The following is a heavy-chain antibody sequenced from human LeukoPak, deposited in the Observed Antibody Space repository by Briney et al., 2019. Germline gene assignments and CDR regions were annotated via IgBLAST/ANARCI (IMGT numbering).Heavy chain of an antibody. CDR3: ARDEGYYFDS. Sequence: GGSLRLSCAASGFTFSDYIMNWVRQAPGKGLEWVASISRNSTYIHYADSVKGRLTISRDNARNSLFLQMNSLRAEDTAIYYCARDEGYYFDSWGQGTQVPVSS. CDR2: ISRNSTYI. J-gene: IGHJ4*02. V-gene: IGHV3-21*01. CDR1: GFTFSDYI.